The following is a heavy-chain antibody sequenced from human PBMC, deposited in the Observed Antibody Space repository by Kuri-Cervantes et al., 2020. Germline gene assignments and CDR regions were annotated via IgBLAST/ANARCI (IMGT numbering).Heavy chain of an antibody. D-gene: IGHD6-19*01. Sequence: SETLSLTCAVSGYSISSSYYWSWIRQPAGKGLEWIGRIYTSGSTNYNPSLKSRVTISVDKSKNQFSLKLSSVTAADTAVYYCARDRVGSSGWHDYWGQGTLVTVSS. J-gene: IGHJ4*02. V-gene: IGHV4-4*07. CDR3: ARDRVGSSGWHDY. CDR1: GYSISSSYY. CDR2: IYTSGST.